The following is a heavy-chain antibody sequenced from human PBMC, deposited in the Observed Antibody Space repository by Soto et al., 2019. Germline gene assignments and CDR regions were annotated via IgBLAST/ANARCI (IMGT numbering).Heavy chain of an antibody. CDR1: GGSFDDFY. V-gene: IGHV4-34*02. D-gene: IGHD3-10*01. Sequence: QVQLQQWGAGLLRPSETLSLTCAFYGGSFDDFYWSWVRQSPGKGLEWVGEISHDGGTNYSPSLASRVSISGDTCKNQFSLNLRSVTAADTGLYYCARGQLVWYGDLTPYHRDMDVWGQGTTVTVSS. J-gene: IGHJ6*02. CDR2: ISHDGGT. CDR3: ARGQLVWYGDLTPYHRDMDV.